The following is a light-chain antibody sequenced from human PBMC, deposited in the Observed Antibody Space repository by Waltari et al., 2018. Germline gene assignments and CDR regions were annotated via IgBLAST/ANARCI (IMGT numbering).Light chain of an antibody. J-gene: IGKJ4*01. CDR3: QHRTNWPPT. CDR1: QSVSSS. V-gene: IGKV3-11*01. CDR2: YAS. Sequence: EIVLTQYPATLSLPPGDRATLSCRASQSVSSSLSLYQQTPGQAPRLLIYYASTRATGIPARFSGSGSGTDFTLTISSLEPEDFAVYYCQHRTNWPPTFGGGTKVEIK.